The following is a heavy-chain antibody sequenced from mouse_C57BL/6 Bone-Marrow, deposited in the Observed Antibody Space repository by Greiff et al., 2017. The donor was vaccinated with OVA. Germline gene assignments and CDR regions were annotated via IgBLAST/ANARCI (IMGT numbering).Heavy chain of an antibody. CDR2: IYPSDSET. Sequence: QVQLQQPGAELVRPGSSVKLSCKASGYTFTSYWMDWVKQRPGQGLEWIGNIYPSDSETHYNQKFKDKATLTVDKSSSTAYMQLSSLTSEDSAVYYCARWRSSLDYWGQGTTLTVSS. CDR3: ARWRSSLDY. CDR1: GYTFTSYW. V-gene: IGHV1-61*01. J-gene: IGHJ2*01. D-gene: IGHD1-1*01.